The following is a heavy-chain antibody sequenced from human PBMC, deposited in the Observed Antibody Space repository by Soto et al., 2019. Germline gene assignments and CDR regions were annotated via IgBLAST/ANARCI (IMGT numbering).Heavy chain of an antibody. CDR2: IFSNDEK. Sequence: QVTLKESGPVLVKPTETLTLTCTVSGFSLSNARMGVSWIRQPPGQALEWLAHIFSNDEKAYSTSLKSRLTSSKDTSKSQVVLTMTNMDPVDTATYDCARIVTMWSGYPEYFQHWGQGTLVTVSS. J-gene: IGHJ1*01. V-gene: IGHV2-26*01. CDR3: ARIVTMWSGYPEYFQH. CDR1: GFSLSNARMG. D-gene: IGHD3-3*01.